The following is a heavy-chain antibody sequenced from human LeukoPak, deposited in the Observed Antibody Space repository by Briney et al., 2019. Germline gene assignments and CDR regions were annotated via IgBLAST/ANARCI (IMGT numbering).Heavy chain of an antibody. CDR1: GFTFDDYA. CDR3: AKVATRYYDSSCYYPHYFDY. J-gene: IGHJ4*02. D-gene: IGHD3-22*01. Sequence: GRSLRLSCAASGFTFDDYAMHWVRQAPGKGLEWVSGISWNSGSIGYADSVKGRFTISRDNDQNPLYLQMNSLRAEDMALYYCAKVATRYYDSSCYYPHYFDYWAQGTLVTVPS. V-gene: IGHV3-9*03. CDR2: ISWNSGSI.